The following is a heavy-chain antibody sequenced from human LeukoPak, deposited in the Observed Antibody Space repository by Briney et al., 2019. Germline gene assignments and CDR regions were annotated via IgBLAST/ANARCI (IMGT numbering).Heavy chain of an antibody. CDR1: GFTFSSYA. CDR3: ARDTSTATSTWGAFDV. D-gene: IGHD6-13*01. CDR2: VKADGSDK. Sequence: GGSLRLSCAASGFTFSSYAMHWVRQAPGKGLEWVADVKADGSDKQYVDSVKGRSSISRDNAKNLLYLQMNSLRVEDTAVYYCARDTSTATSTWGAFDVWGQGTMVTVSS. V-gene: IGHV3-7*01. J-gene: IGHJ3*01.